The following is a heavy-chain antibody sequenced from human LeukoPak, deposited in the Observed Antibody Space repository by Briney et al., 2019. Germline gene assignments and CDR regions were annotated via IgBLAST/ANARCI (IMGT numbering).Heavy chain of an antibody. CDR1: GGSFSGYY. V-gene: IGHV4-34*01. J-gene: IGHJ4*02. CDR3: ASSVVVTAIGTSNFVY. D-gene: IGHD2-21*02. Sequence: SETLSLTCAVYGGSFSGYYWSWIRQPPGKGLEWIGEINHSGSTNYNPSLKSRVTISVDTSKNQFSLKLSSVTAADTAVYYCASSVVVTAIGTSNFVYWGQGTLVTVSS. CDR2: INHSGST.